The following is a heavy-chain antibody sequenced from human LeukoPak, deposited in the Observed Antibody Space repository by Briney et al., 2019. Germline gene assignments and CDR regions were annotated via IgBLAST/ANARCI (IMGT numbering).Heavy chain of an antibody. Sequence: QPGGSLRLSCAASGFTFSSYWMSWVRQAPGKGLEWVANIKQDGSEKYYVDSVKGRFTISRDNAKNSLYLQMNSLRAEDTAVYYCARDPILWFGELLYYYYGMDVWGQGTTVTVSS. CDR3: ARDPILWFGELLYYYYGMDV. CDR2: IKQDGSEK. D-gene: IGHD3-10*01. J-gene: IGHJ6*02. V-gene: IGHV3-7*01. CDR1: GFTFSSYW.